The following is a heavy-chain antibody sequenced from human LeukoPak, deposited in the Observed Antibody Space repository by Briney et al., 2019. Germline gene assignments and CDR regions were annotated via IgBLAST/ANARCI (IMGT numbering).Heavy chain of an antibody. CDR1: GYTFINYG. Sequence: GASVKVSCKASGYTFINYGISWVRQAPGQGLEWMGWISAENGNTGYVENLQGRVTMTTDTSSSTVYMELRSLRPDDTAVYYCARDSRKEGGSYGYWGQGTLVTVSS. D-gene: IGHD1-26*01. J-gene: IGHJ4*02. CDR3: ARDSRKEGGSYGY. V-gene: IGHV1-18*01. CDR2: ISAENGNT.